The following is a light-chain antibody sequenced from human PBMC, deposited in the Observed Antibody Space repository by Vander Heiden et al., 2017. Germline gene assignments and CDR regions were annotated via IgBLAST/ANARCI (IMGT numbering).Light chain of an antibody. CDR2: GAS. Sequence: EIIMTQSPGTLSLSPGDRATLSCSASQSINNNLAWYQQKPDQPPRLLIFGASTRATGVPARFSGSGSGTDVTLSIRSRQSDDFAIYYCQHYTNWAPGCTFGQGIKLEI. J-gene: IGKJ2*02. CDR3: QHYTNWAPGCT. CDR1: QSINNN. V-gene: IGKV3-15*01.